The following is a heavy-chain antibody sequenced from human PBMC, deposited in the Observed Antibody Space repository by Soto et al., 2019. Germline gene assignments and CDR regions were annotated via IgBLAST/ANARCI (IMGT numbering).Heavy chain of an antibody. CDR1: GFTFSSYA. J-gene: IGHJ4*02. V-gene: IGHV3-23*01. D-gene: IGHD6-19*01. CDR2: ISGTGGST. Sequence: EVQLLESGGGLVQPGGSLRLSCAAFGFTFSSYAMSWVRQAPGTGLEWVSGISGTGGSTYYADSVQGRFTISRDNSKRTLYLQMNSLRAEDTAVYYCAKDSRGYSSGWTLSYFDYWGQGTLVTVSS. CDR3: AKDSRGYSSGWTLSYFDY.